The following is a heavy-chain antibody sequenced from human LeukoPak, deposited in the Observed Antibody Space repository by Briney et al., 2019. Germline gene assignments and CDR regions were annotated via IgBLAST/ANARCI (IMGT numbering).Heavy chain of an antibody. Sequence: GGYLRRSCAASGFTFSSYAMSWVRQAPGKGLEWVSAISGSGGSTYYADSVKGRFTISRDNSKNTLYLQMNSLRAEDTAVYYCAKLTFGVVIPGTNWFDPWGQGTLVTVSS. CDR3: AKLTFGVVIPGTNWFDP. J-gene: IGHJ5*02. V-gene: IGHV3-23*01. D-gene: IGHD3-3*01. CDR1: GFTFSSYA. CDR2: ISGSGGST.